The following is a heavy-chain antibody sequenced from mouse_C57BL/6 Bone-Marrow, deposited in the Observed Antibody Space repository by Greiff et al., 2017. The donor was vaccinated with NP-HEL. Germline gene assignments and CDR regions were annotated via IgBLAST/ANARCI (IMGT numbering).Heavy chain of an antibody. CDR3: ASTVVAMLTDAMDY. V-gene: IGHV2-5*01. J-gene: IGHJ4*01. D-gene: IGHD1-1*01. Sequence: QVQLQQSGPGLVQPSQSLSITCTVSGFSLTSYGVHWVRQSPGKGLEWLGVIWRGGSTDYNADFMSRLSITKDNSKSQVFFKLNSLQADDTAIYFCASTVVAMLTDAMDYWGQGTSVTVSS. CDR1: GFSLTSYG. CDR2: IWRGGST.